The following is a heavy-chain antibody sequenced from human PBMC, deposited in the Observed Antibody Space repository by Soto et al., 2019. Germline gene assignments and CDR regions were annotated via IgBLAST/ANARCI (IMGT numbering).Heavy chain of an antibody. D-gene: IGHD2-15*01. CDR3: ARDLRGSPFCSGGSCYSNAFDI. J-gene: IGHJ3*02. V-gene: IGHV3-53*04. CDR2: IYSGGST. CDR1: GFTVSSNY. Sequence: GGSLRLSCAASGFTVSSNYMSWVRQAPGKGLEWVSVIYSGGSTYYADSVKGRFTISRHNSKNTLYLQMNSLRAEDTAVYYCARDLRGSPFCSGGSCYSNAFDIWGQGTMVTVS.